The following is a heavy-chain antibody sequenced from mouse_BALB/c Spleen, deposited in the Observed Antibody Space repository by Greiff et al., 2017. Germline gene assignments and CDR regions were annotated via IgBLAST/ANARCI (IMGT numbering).Heavy chain of an antibody. D-gene: IGHD1-1*02. CDR3: ARSVDYAMDD. CDR1: GFTFSRFG. Sequence: EVQRVESGGGLVQPGGSRKLSCAASGFTFSRFGMHWVRQAPEKGLEWVAYISSGSSTIYYADTVKGRFTISRDNPKNTLFLQMTSLRSEDTAMYYCARSVDYAMDDWGQGTSVTVSS. V-gene: IGHV5-17*02. J-gene: IGHJ4*01. CDR2: ISSGSSTI.